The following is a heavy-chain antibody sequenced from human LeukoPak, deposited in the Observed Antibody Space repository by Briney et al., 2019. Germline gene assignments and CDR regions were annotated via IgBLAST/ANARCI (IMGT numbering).Heavy chain of an antibody. CDR1: GLPFIALG. CDR3: TRDLMGATSDAFDI. D-gene: IGHD1-26*01. V-gene: IGHV3-30*02. Sequence: GGSLRLSLAASGLPFIALGLPWVGRAPGKGLDGVAFIRYDGSNKYYADSVKGRFTISRDNSKNSLYLQMNSLRAEDTAIYYCTRDLMGATSDAFDIWGQGTLVTVSS. J-gene: IGHJ3*02. CDR2: IRYDGSNK.